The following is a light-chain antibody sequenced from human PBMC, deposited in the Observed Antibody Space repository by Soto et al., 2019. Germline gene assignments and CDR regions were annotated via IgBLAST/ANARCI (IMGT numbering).Light chain of an antibody. CDR1: QSVSSY. CDR3: QQRSNWPPLT. CDR2: DAS. J-gene: IGKJ4*01. V-gene: IGKV3-11*01. Sequence: EIVLTQSPATLCLSPGERATLSCRASQSVSSYLAWYQQKPGQAPRLLIYDASNRATGSPARFSGSGSGTDFTLTISSLEPEDFAVYYCQQRSNWPPLTFGGGTKVEIK.